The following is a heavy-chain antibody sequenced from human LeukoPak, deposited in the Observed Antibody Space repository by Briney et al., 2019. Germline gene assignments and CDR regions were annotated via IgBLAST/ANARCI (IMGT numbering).Heavy chain of an antibody. CDR1: GFTFSSYA. J-gene: IGHJ4*02. CDR3: ARVRAFSSTYFDY. D-gene: IGHD1-1*01. Sequence: GGSLRLSCAASGFTFSSYAMHWVRQAPGKGLEGVAVISYDGSNKYYADSVKGRFTISRDNSKNTLYLQMNSLRAEDTAVYYCARVRAFSSTYFDYWGQGTLVTVSS. CDR2: ISYDGSNK. V-gene: IGHV3-30*01.